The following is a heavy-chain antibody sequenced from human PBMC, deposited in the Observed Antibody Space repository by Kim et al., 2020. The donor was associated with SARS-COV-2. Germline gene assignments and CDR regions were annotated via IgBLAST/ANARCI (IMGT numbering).Heavy chain of an antibody. Sequence: NYAQKLQGRVTMTTDTPTSTAYMELRSLRSDDTAVYYCARVVDLSNAFDIWGQGTMVTVSS. J-gene: IGHJ3*02. V-gene: IGHV1-18*01. D-gene: IGHD2-2*01. CDR3: ARVVDLSNAFDI.